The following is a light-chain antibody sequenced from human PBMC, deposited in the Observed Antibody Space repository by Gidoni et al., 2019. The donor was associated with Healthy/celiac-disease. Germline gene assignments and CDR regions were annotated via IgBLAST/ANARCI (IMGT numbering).Light chain of an antibody. Sequence: QITQSPSSLSASVGDRVTITCRASQRISSYLNWYQQKPGKAPKLLIYAASSLQSGVPSRFSGSGSGTDFTLTISSLQPEDFATYYCQQSYSTPPTFGQGTKVEIK. J-gene: IGKJ1*01. CDR1: QRISSY. V-gene: IGKV1-39*01. CDR2: AAS. CDR3: QQSYSTPPT.